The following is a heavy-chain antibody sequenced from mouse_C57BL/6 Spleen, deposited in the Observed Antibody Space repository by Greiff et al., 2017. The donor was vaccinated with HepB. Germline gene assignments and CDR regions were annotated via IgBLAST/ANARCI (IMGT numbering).Heavy chain of an antibody. CDR2: IDPETGGT. D-gene: IGHD3-2*02. Sequence: QVQLQQSGAELVRPGASVTLSCKASGYTFTDYEMHWVKQTPVHGLEWIGAIDPETGGTAYNQKFKGKAILTADKSSSTAYMELRSLTSEDSAVYYCTRRPTRQLRIRSYAMDYWGQGTSVTVSS. CDR3: TRRPTRQLRIRSYAMDY. CDR1: GYTFTDYE. J-gene: IGHJ4*01. V-gene: IGHV1-15*01.